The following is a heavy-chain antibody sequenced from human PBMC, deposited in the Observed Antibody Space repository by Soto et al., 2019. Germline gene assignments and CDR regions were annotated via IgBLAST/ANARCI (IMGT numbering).Heavy chain of an antibody. J-gene: IGHJ2*01. CDR3: AREIKYCSRTSCRNWYFDL. Sequence: QVQLVESGGGVVQPGRSLRLSCAASGFTFSSYAMHWVRQAPGKGLEWVAVISYDGSNKYYADSVKGRFTISRDNSKNTLYLQMHSLRAEDTAVYFCAREIKYCSRTSCRNWYFDLWGRGTLVTVSS. V-gene: IGHV3-30-3*01. CDR1: GFTFSSYA. CDR2: ISYDGSNK. D-gene: IGHD2-2*01.